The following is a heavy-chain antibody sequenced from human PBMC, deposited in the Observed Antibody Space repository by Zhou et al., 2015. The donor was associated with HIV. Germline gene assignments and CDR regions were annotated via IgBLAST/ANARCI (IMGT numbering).Heavy chain of an antibody. J-gene: IGHJ5*02. CDR1: GFTFSNYI. Sequence: EVQLVESGGGLVQPGKSLRLSCAASGFTFSNYIMHWVRQAPGKGLEYVSAISSDGSSTYYGNSVKGRFTISRDNSKNTLYLQMGSVRAEDMAVYYCAEEPGYCTNGKCSNWFGPGAGNPGHRLL. V-gene: IGHV3-64*01. CDR2: ISSDGSST. CDR3: AEEPGYCTNGKCSNWFGP. D-gene: IGHD2-8*01.